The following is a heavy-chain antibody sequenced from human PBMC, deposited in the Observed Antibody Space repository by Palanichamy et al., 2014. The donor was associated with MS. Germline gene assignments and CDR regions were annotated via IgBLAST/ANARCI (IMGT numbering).Heavy chain of an antibody. CDR1: GFTFSRNS. V-gene: IGHV3-21*01. J-gene: IGHJ3*02. D-gene: IGHD2-2*01. CDR2: ISSSSTYI. Sequence: EVQLVESGGGLVKPGGSLRLSCAVSGFTFSRNSMNWVRQAPGKGLEWVSSISSSSTYIYYADSVKGRFTISRDNAKNSLYLQMNSLRVEDTAVYYCARWVIPAGDAFDIWGQGTMVTVSS. CDR3: ARWVIPAGDAFDI.